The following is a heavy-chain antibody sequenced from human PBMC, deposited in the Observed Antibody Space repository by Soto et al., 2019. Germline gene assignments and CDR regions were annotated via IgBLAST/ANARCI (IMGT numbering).Heavy chain of an antibody. V-gene: IGHV3-23*01. D-gene: IGHD4-17*01. Sequence: GGSLRLSCTVSGFTFSSYDMSWVRQAPGKGLEWVSAISGSGGSTYYADSVKGRFTISRDNSKNTLYLQMNSLRAEDTAIYYCAKAATTVTLYYFDYWGQGTLVTVSS. CDR2: ISGSGGST. J-gene: IGHJ4*02. CDR3: AKAATTVTLYYFDY. CDR1: GFTFSSYD.